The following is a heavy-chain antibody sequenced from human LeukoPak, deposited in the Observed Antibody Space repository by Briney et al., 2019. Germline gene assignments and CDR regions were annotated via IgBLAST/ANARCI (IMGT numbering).Heavy chain of an antibody. CDR3: ARVPQRYCSSTSCYYYYYYMDV. CDR1: GYTFTSYD. CDR2: VNPNSGNT. Sequence: ASVKVSCKASGYTFTSYDINWVRQATGQGLEWMGWVNPNSGNTGYAQKFQGRVTMTRNTSISTAYMELSSLRSEDTAVYYCARVPQRYCSSTSCYYYYYYMDVWGKGTTVTISS. V-gene: IGHV1-8*01. D-gene: IGHD2-2*01. J-gene: IGHJ6*03.